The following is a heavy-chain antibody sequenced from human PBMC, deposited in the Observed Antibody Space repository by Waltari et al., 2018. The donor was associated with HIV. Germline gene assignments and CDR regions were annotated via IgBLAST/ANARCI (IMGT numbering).Heavy chain of an antibody. Sequence: QVTLRESGPALVKPTQTLTLTCTVSGFSLNTSGMCVSWIRQPPGKALEWLALIDWDDDKYYSAFLKTRLTISKDTSKNQVILRMTNMDPVDTATYYCARIRSHYDFLTGYSRVDTFDIWGQGTMVTVSS. J-gene: IGHJ3*02. V-gene: IGHV2-70*01. CDR2: IDWDDDK. CDR3: ARIRSHYDFLTGYSRVDTFDI. CDR1: GFSLNTSGMC. D-gene: IGHD3-9*01.